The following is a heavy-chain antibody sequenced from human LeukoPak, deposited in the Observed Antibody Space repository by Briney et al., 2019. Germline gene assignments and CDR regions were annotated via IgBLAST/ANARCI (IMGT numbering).Heavy chain of an antibody. Sequence: SETLSLTCTVSGGSISSYCWSWIRQPPGKGLEWIGYIYYSGSTNYNPSLKSRVTISVDTSKNQFSLKLSSVTAADTAVYYCARVRVDIVAFDYWGQGTLVTVSS. CDR3: ARVRVDIVAFDY. CDR1: GGSISSYC. J-gene: IGHJ4*02. CDR2: IYYSGST. V-gene: IGHV4-59*01. D-gene: IGHD5-12*01.